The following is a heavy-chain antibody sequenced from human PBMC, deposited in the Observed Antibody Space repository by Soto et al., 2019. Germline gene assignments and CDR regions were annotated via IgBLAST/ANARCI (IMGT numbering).Heavy chain of an antibody. Sequence: PGGSLRLSCAASGFTFSSYAMHWVRQAPGKGLEWVAVISYDGSNKYYADSVKGRFTISRDNSKNTLYLQMNSLRAEDTAVYYCARALGYCTNGVCLDAFDIWGQGTMVTVSS. CDR1: GFTFSSYA. CDR3: ARALGYCTNGVCLDAFDI. CDR2: ISYDGSNK. V-gene: IGHV3-30-3*01. D-gene: IGHD2-8*01. J-gene: IGHJ3*02.